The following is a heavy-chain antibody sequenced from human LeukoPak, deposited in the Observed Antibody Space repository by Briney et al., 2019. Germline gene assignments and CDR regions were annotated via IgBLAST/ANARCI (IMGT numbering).Heavy chain of an antibody. CDR1: GFTFSSYA. J-gene: IGHJ4*02. Sequence: PGGSLRLSCAASGFTFSSYAIHWVRQAPGKGLEWVAVISYDGSNKNYADSVKGRFTISRDNSKNTLYLQMNSLRTEDTAVYYRVKDRGGMIRDFDYWGQGTPVTVSS. D-gene: IGHD3-22*01. V-gene: IGHV3-30-3*01. CDR3: VKDRGGMIRDFDY. CDR2: ISYDGSNK.